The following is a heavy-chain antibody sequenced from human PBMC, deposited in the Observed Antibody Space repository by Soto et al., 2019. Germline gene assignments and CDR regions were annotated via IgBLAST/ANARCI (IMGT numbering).Heavy chain of an antibody. CDR3: AASCVACGGFNYYGMDA. Sequence: QVQLQESGPGLVKPSQTRSLTCTVTGGYISSGGYYWYWIRQHPGKGLEWIGYIYYSGTTYYNPYLKSRVTIPVDTSKTQFSLKLSSVTAADPAVYYCAASCVACGGFNYYGMDAWGQGTTVTVSS. CDR2: IYYSGTT. CDR1: GGYISSGGYY. D-gene: IGHD2-21*01. V-gene: IGHV4-31*03. J-gene: IGHJ6*02.